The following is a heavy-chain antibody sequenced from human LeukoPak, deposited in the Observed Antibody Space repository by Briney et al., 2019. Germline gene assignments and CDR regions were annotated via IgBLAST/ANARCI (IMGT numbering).Heavy chain of an antibody. D-gene: IGHD5-18*01. Sequence: SETLSLTCTVSGGSMTTHHGNWIRQTPGKGLEWIGYVFDSGRTKENPSLKSRVTLSADTSKNQSSLRLSSVTAADTAVYYCTTIKRGNIFGYFDFWGQGILVTVSS. CDR1: GGSMTTHH. CDR2: VFDSGRT. J-gene: IGHJ4*02. CDR3: TTIKRGNIFGYFDF. V-gene: IGHV4-59*11.